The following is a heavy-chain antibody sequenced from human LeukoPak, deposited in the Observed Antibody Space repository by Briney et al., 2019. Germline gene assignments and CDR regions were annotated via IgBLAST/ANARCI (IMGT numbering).Heavy chain of an antibody. CDR2: VYHSGIP. J-gene: IGHJ4*02. CDR1: GGSINTNYY. Sequence: SETLSLTCTVSGGSINTNYYWAWIRQPPGEGLEWIGSVYHSGIPYYTPSLKSRVSISVDTSKNQFSLKVTSVTAADTAVYYCAREWQYQFDYWGQGSLATVSS. CDR3: AREWQYQFDY. D-gene: IGHD4-11*01. V-gene: IGHV4-39*07.